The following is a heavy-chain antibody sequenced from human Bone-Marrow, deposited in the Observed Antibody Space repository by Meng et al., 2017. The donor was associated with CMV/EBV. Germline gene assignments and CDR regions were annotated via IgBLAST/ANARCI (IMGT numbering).Heavy chain of an antibody. CDR2: ISSSGSTI. V-gene: IGHV3-11*04. J-gene: IGHJ6*02. D-gene: IGHD2-15*01. CDR3: ARDGSGGSPYGPNRYYYYGMDV. CDR1: GLTFSYYY. Sequence: GGSLRLSCAASGLTFSYYYMSGVRQAPGKGLEWVSYISSSGSTIYYADSLKGRFTISRDNAKNSLYLQMNSLRAEDTAVYYCARDGSGGSPYGPNRYYYYGMDVWGQGTTVTFSS.